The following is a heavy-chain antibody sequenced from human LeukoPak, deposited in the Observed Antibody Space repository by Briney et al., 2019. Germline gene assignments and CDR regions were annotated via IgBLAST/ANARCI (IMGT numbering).Heavy chain of an antibody. D-gene: IGHD3-22*01. CDR1: GFTFSSYA. J-gene: IGHJ4*02. CDR3: AKTYYFGRNYYDSSGYYFDY. Sequence: GGSLRLSCAASGFTFSSYAMSWVRQAPGKGLEWVSVISGSGGSTYYADSVKGRFTISRDNSKNTLYLQMNSLRAEDAAVYYCAKTYYFGRNYYDSSGYYFDYWGQGTLVTVSS. CDR2: ISGSGGST. V-gene: IGHV3-23*01.